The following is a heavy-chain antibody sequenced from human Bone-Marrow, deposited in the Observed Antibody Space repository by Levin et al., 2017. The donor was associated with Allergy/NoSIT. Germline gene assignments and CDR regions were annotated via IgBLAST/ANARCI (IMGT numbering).Heavy chain of an antibody. CDR1: GFTFSNYE. CDR2: ISGSGTTM. CDR3: ARDNEIPYFDD. D-gene: IGHD2-21*01. V-gene: IGHV3-48*01. Sequence: GGSLRLSCTASGFTFSNYEINWVRQAPGKGLEWISYISGSGTTMSSADSVKGRFTISRDNAKNSVYLHIDSLRAEDTAVYYGARDNEIPYFDDWGQGALVTVSS. J-gene: IGHJ4*02.